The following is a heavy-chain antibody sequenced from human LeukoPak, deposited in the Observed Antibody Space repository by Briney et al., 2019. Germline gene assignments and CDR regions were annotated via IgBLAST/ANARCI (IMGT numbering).Heavy chain of an antibody. J-gene: IGHJ4*02. Sequence: GGSLRLSCAASGFTFSNYWMHWVRQAPGKGPVWVSRINTDGNITTYADSVKGRFSISRDNAKNSLYLQMNSLRAEDTAVYYCARETFGELSLWGQGTLVTVSS. CDR3: ARETFGELSL. CDR2: INTDGNIT. V-gene: IGHV3-74*01. CDR1: GFTFSNYW. D-gene: IGHD3-10*01.